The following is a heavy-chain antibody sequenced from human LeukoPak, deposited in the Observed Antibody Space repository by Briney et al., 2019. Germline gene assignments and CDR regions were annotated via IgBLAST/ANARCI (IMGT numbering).Heavy chain of an antibody. J-gene: IGHJ4*02. CDR1: GFTFSRYA. V-gene: IGHV3-30-3*01. Sequence: GRSLRLSCAASGFTFSRYAMHWVRQAPGKGLEWVAVISYDGSNKYYADSVKSRFTISRDNSKNTLYLQMNSLRAEDTAVYYCARDGGIAAAGSLDYFDYWGRGTLVTVSS. D-gene: IGHD6-13*01. CDR2: ISYDGSNK. CDR3: ARDGGIAAAGSLDYFDY.